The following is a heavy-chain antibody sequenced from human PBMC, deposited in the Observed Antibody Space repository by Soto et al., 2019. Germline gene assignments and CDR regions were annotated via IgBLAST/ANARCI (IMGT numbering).Heavy chain of an antibody. J-gene: IGHJ2*01. CDR3: VRDPVALRNRVRVGYFHR. CDR2: IWHDRSRT. CDR1: GFVFTTDG. D-gene: IGHD1-26*01. V-gene: IGHV3-33*01. Sequence: PGGSLRPSCAASGFVFTTDGMQWVRQAPGKGLQWVGVIWHDRSRTYYADPLKGRFTLSRDNPKNTLFLHLDSLTVEDTAVYHCVRDPVALRNRVRVGYFHRWGRGTQVTVSS.